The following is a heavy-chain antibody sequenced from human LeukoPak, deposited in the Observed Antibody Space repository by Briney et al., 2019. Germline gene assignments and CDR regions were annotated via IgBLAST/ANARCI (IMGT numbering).Heavy chain of an antibody. Sequence: GSLRLSCVASGFSFKNYWMSWVRQAPGKGLEWVANIKEDGSKKNHLDSVKGRFTISRDNAKNFLYLQMNSLRVEDTALYYCARDGDGRGEDFDYWGQGILVTVSS. V-gene: IGHV3-7*01. CDR2: IKEDGSKK. D-gene: IGHD4-17*01. J-gene: IGHJ4*02. CDR1: GFSFKNYW. CDR3: ARDGDGRGEDFDY.